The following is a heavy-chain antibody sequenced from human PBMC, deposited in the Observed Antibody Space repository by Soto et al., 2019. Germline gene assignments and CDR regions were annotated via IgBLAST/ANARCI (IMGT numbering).Heavy chain of an antibody. J-gene: IGHJ3*02. V-gene: IGHV4-34*01. CDR1: GGSFSGYY. D-gene: IGHD3-10*01. CDR3: ARGMWFGEPSGTSDAFDI. Sequence: QVQLQQWGAGLLKPSETLSLTCAVYGGSFSGYYWSWIRQPPGKGLEWIGEINHSGSTNYNPSLKSRVTISVDTSKNRFSLKLSSVTAADTALYYWARGMWFGEPSGTSDAFDIWGQGTMVTVSS. CDR2: INHSGST.